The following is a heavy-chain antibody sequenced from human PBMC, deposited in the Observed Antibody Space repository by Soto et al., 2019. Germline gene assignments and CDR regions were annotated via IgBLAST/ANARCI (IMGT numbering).Heavy chain of an antibody. D-gene: IGHD3-22*01. J-gene: IGHJ4*02. Sequence: QVQLVQSGAEEKKPGASVKVSCKASGYTFTSYAMHWVRQAPGQRLEWMGWINAGNGNTKYSQKFQGRVTITRDTSASTAYMKLSSLRSEDTAVYYCARSSGYYLIDDYWGQGTLVTVSS. CDR1: GYTFTSYA. CDR3: ARSSGYYLIDDY. CDR2: INAGNGNT. V-gene: IGHV1-3*05.